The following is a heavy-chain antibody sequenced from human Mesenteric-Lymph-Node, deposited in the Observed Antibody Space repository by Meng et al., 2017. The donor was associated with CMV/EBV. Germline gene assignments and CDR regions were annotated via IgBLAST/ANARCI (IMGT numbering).Heavy chain of an antibody. CDR1: GDSISNSLYY. J-gene: IGHJ3*02. D-gene: IGHD3-3*01. CDR3: AGKYYDFWSTYPHAFDI. V-gene: IGHV4-39*07. Sequence: SETLSLTCIVSGDSISNSLYYWGWIRQPPGKGLEWIGTIYYSGNTYYNLSLKSRVTISVDTSKNQFSLKLSSVTAADTAVYYCAGKYYDFWSTYPHAFDIWGQGTMVTVSS. CDR2: IYYSGNT.